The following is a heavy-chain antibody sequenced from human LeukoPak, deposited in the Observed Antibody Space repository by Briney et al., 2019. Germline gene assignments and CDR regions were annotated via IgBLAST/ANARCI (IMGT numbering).Heavy chain of an antibody. J-gene: IGHJ4*02. CDR3: AKDRGRYYDSNGYYWGYYFDS. Sequence: GASVKVSCKTSGYPFTSYGIMWVRQAPGQGLECMGWISAYNGNSSYAPQFNGRVTMTTDTSTTTAYMELRSLRSDDTAVYYCAKDRGRYYDSNGYYWGYYFDSWGQGILVTVST. V-gene: IGHV1-18*01. CDR2: ISAYNGNS. CDR1: GYPFTSYG. D-gene: IGHD3-22*01.